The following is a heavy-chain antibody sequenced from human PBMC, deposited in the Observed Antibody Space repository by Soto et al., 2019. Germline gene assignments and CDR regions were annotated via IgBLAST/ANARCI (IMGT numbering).Heavy chain of an antibody. CDR3: ERDRGECISGERAFDN. D-gene: IGHD6-19*01. V-gene: IGHV3-21*01. CDR2: ISSSSSYI. Sequence: GGSLRLSCAASGFTFSSYSMNWVRQAPGKGLEWFSSISSSSSYIYYADSVKGRFTISRDNAKNSLYLQMNSLRAEETAVYYCERDRGECISGERAFDNWGQGTMVTVSS. CDR1: GFTFSSYS. J-gene: IGHJ3*02.